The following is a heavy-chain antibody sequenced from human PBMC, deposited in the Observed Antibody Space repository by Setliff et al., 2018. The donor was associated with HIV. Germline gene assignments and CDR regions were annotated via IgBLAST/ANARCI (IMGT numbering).Heavy chain of an antibody. D-gene: IGHD4-17*01. CDR1: GGSFSSYY. CDR2: INHSGST. V-gene: IGHV4-34*01. Sequence: PSETLSLTCAVYGGSFSSYYWSWIRQPPGKGLEWIGEINHSGSTNYNPSLKSRVTISVDTSKNQFSLKLSSVTAADTAMYYCARDMTTVTYYYYYYYMDVWGKGTTVTVSS. CDR3: ARDMTTVTYYYYYYYMDV. J-gene: IGHJ6*03.